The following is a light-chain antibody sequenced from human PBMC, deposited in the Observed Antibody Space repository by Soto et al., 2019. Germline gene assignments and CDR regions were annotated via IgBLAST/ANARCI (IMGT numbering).Light chain of an antibody. CDR2: DAS. CDR1: QSVYTY. CDR3: QQRTNSPPTWT. Sequence: EIVLTQSPATLSLSPGGRATLSCRASQSVYTYLAWYQQKPGQAPRLLIYDASKRATGIPARFSGSGSGTDFTLTISSLEPEDFAVYYCQQRTNSPPTWTFGQGTKVEIK. V-gene: IGKV3-11*01. J-gene: IGKJ1*01.